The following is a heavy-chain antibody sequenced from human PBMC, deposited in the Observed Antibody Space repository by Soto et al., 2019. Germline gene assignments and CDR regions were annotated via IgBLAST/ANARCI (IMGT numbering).Heavy chain of an antibody. J-gene: IGHJ1*01. CDR3: ARASSGYYLKYFQH. CDR1: GYTFTSYG. V-gene: IGHV1-18*04. D-gene: IGHD3-22*01. Sequence: ASVKVSCKASGYTFTSYGISWVRQAPGQGLEWMGWISAYNGNTNYAQKLQGRVTMTTDTSTSTAYMELRSPRSDDTAVYYCARASSGYYLKYFQHWGQGTLVTVSS. CDR2: ISAYNGNT.